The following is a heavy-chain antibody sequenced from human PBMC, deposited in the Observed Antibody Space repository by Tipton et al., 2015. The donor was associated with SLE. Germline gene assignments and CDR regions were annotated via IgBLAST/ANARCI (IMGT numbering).Heavy chain of an antibody. V-gene: IGHV3-53*05. CDR1: GFTVSSNY. Sequence: SLRLSCAASGFTVSSNYMSWVRQAPGKGLEWVSVIYSGGSTYYADSVRGRFTISRDNSKNTLYLRMNSLRAEDTAVYYCASGWELSFDYWGQGTLVTVSS. CDR3: ASGWELSFDY. CDR2: IYSGGST. J-gene: IGHJ4*02. D-gene: IGHD1-26*01.